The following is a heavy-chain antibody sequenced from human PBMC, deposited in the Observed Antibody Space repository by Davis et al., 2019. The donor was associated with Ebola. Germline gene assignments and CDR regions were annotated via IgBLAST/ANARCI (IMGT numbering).Heavy chain of an antibody. CDR2: INPNGGRT. CDR1: GGTFSTYT. Sequence: AASVKVSCKASGGTFSTYTISWVRQAPGQGLEWMGMINPNGGRTIYAQKFQGRVTVTRDTSTTTVYMDLSSLRSEDTALYYCTTPGGQDSGYDVFDIWGQGTMVTVSS. V-gene: IGHV1-46*03. CDR3: TTPGGQDSGYDVFDI. D-gene: IGHD5-12*01. J-gene: IGHJ3*02.